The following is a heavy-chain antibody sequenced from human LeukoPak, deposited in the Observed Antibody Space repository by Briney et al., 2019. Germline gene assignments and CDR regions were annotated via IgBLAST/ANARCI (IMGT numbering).Heavy chain of an antibody. J-gene: IGHJ6*02. CDR1: GFTFSSYG. CDR2: ISYDGSNK. Sequence: PGGSLRLSCAASGFTFSSYGMHWVRQAPGKGLEWVAVISYDGSNKYYADSVKGRFTISRDNSKNTLYLQMNSLRAEDTAVYYCAKDHSTWYSSVYYYGMDVWGQGTTVTVSS. D-gene: IGHD6-19*01. V-gene: IGHV3-30*18. CDR3: AKDHSTWYSSVYYYGMDV.